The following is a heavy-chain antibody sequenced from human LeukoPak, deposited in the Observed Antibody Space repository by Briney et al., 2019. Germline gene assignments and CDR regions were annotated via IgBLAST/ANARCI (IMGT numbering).Heavy chain of an antibody. CDR3: ARGHLDPYYYYYGLDV. Sequence: PGGSLRLSCAASGITVRNSYMTWVRQAPGRGLDWVSVIYSGVSTYYADSVKGRFNVSRDNSKNTLYLQMNGLRAEDTAIYYCARGHLDPYYYYYGLDVWGQGTTVTVSS. CDR2: IYSGVST. J-gene: IGHJ6*02. V-gene: IGHV3-66*01. D-gene: IGHD1-1*01. CDR1: GITVRNSY.